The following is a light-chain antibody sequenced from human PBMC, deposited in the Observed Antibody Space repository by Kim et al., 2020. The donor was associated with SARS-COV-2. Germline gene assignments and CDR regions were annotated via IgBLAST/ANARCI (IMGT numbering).Light chain of an antibody. Sequence: GRSVTISCTGTRSDVGGYNYVSWYQQHPGKAPQLMIYDVSKRPSGVPDRFSGSKSGNTASLTISGLQAEDEADYYCCSYAGSYTVVFGGGTQLTVL. CDR2: DVS. CDR3: CSYAGSYTVV. V-gene: IGLV2-11*01. J-gene: IGLJ2*01. CDR1: RSDVGGYNY.